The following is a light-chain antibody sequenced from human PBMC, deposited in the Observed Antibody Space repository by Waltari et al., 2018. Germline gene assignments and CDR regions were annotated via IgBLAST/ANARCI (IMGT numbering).Light chain of an antibody. CDR2: KAS. CDR3: QEYVDDLWT. V-gene: IGKV1-5*03. Sequence: DILMTQSPPTLSASMGDRVTITFRASRDISTKLALYQQKPGRAPKPLIYKASSLEIGVPARFSGSGSGTEFTLTISTLQPDDFATYYCQEYVDDLWTFGQGTKVEIK. J-gene: IGKJ1*01. CDR1: RDISTK.